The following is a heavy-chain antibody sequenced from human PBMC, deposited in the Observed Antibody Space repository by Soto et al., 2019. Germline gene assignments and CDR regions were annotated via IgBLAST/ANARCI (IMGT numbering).Heavy chain of an antibody. Sequence: EVQLLESGGGLVQPGGSLRLSCAASGFTFSSYAMSWVRQAPGKGLEWVSAISGSGGSTFYADSVKGRFTISRDNPKNTLYLQMNSLRAEDTAVYYCAKVEDTSSWYFDYWGQGTLVTVSS. V-gene: IGHV3-23*01. CDR2: ISGSGGST. D-gene: IGHD6-13*01. CDR3: AKVEDTSSWYFDY. CDR1: GFTFSSYA. J-gene: IGHJ4*02.